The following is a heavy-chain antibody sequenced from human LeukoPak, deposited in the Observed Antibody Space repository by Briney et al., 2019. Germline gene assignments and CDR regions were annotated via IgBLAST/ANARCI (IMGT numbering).Heavy chain of an antibody. V-gene: IGHV3-30*14. CDR1: GFTFSSYA. D-gene: IGHD1-26*01. CDR2: ISYDGARK. Sequence: GSLRLSCAASGFTFSSYAMHWVRQAPGKGLEWVAVISYDGARKYYADSVKGRFTISRDNSKNTLSLQMNSLTPEDTAVYSCARSDYLYWYFDLWGRGTLVTVSS. CDR3: ARSDYLYWYFDL. J-gene: IGHJ2*01.